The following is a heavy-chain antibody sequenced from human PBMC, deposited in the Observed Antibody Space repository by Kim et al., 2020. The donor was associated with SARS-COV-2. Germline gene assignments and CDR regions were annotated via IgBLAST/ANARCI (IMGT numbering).Heavy chain of an antibody. Sequence: ASVKVSCKASGYTFAAYGISWVRQARGQGLEWMGGIGAYNGMSDYGQSFHDRITITTDISSSTAYLEVRSLRSDDTAIYYCARGGRGDHFYNGMDVWGQGTAVIVSS. CDR1: GYTFAAYG. CDR3: ARGGRGDHFYNGMDV. V-gene: IGHV1-18*01. CDR2: IGAYNGMS. J-gene: IGHJ6*02. D-gene: IGHD2-21*02.